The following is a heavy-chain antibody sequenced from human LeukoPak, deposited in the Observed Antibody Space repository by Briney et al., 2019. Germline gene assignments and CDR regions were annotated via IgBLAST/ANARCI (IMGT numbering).Heavy chain of an antibody. D-gene: IGHD1-26*01. V-gene: IGHV3-66*01. J-gene: IGHJ4*02. CDR1: GFTFGSYG. CDR3: ARGARVGTTF. Sequence: GGSLRLSCAASGFTFGSYGMSWVRQAPGKGLEWVSVIYSGGTTYYADSVKGRFIISRDKSKNTLYLQMNSLRAEDTAVYYCARGARVGTTFGGQGTLVTVSS. CDR2: IYSGGTT.